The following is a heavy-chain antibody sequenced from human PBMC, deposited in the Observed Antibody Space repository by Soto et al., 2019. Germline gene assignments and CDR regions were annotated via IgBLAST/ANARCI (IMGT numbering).Heavy chain of an antibody. J-gene: IGHJ4*02. CDR1: GFTVSQNY. V-gene: IGHV3-53*01. Sequence: EVQLVESGGGLIQPGGSLRLSFAASGFTVSQNYMSWVRQAPGRGLEWISSLYSDGTTTYADSVKGRFTISRDDSKNTLYFQMNSLRVEDTAIYYCARGRQQLAFFDYWGQGTLVPVSS. CDR3: ARGRQQLAFFDY. CDR2: LYSDGTT. D-gene: IGHD6-13*01.